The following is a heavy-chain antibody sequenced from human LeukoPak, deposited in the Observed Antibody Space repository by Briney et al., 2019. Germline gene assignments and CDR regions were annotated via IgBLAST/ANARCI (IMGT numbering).Heavy chain of an antibody. D-gene: IGHD2-15*01. CDR1: GFTLSSYA. CDR2: ISDTGNT. V-gene: IGHV3-23*01. Sequence: GGSLRLSCAASGFTLSSYAMSWVRQAPGKGLEWVSAISDTGNTYHADSVKGRFTISRDSSKNTLFLQMNRLKPEDAAVYYCAKAPVTTCRGAFCYPFDYWGLGTLVTVSS. J-gene: IGHJ4*02. CDR3: AKAPVTTCRGAFCYPFDY.